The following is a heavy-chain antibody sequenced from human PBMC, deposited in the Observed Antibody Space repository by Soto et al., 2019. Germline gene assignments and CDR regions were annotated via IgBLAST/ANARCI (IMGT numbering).Heavy chain of an antibody. CDR1: GYSFTSYW. D-gene: IGHD3-3*01. Sequence: GESLKISCKGSGYSFTSYWIGWVRQMPGKGLEWMGIIYPGDSDTRYSPSFQGQVTISADKSISTAYLQWSSLKASDTAMYYCARAEGRYYDFWSGLDAFDIRGQGTMVTVSS. V-gene: IGHV5-51*01. CDR3: ARAEGRYYDFWSGLDAFDI. CDR2: IYPGDSDT. J-gene: IGHJ3*02.